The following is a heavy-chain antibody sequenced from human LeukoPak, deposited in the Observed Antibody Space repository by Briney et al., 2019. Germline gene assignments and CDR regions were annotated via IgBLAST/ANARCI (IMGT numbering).Heavy chain of an antibody. CDR3: ARDKPGRRIVGATEFDY. Sequence: GGSLRLSWAASGLTFGSHWMHWVRQAPGKGLVWVSRITNDGSSTTYADSVKGRFTISRDNAKNSLYLQMNSLRAEDTAVYYCARDKPGRRIVGATEFDYWGQGTLVTASS. V-gene: IGHV3-74*01. J-gene: IGHJ4*02. CDR2: ITNDGSST. CDR1: GLTFGSHW. D-gene: IGHD1-26*01.